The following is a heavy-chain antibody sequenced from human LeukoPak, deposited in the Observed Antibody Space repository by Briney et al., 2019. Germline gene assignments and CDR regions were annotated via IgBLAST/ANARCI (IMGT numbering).Heavy chain of an antibody. CDR3: ARAVYCSGGGCFWYFDL. CDR1: GFTFSNYN. J-gene: IGHJ2*01. CDR2: ITRDSIYT. D-gene: IGHD2-15*01. V-gene: IGHV3-21*01. Sequence: GGSLRLSCAASGFTFSNYNMNWVRQTPGKGLEWVSSITRDSIYTFYADSVKGRFTISRDNAKNSLSLQMNSLRAEDTAVYYCARAVYCSGGGCFWYFDLWGRGTLVTVSS.